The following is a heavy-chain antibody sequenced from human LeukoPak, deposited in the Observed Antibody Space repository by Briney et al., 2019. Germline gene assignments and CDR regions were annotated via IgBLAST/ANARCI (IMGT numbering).Heavy chain of an antibody. J-gene: IGHJ4*02. CDR3: AKDDAWLQYGN. CDR2: ISYDGSNK. V-gene: IGHV3-30*18. Sequence: GGSLRLSCAASGFTFSSYGMHWVRQAPGKGLEWVAVISYDGSNKYYADSVKGRFTISRDNSKNTLYLQMNSLRAEDTAVYYCAKDDAWLQYGNWGRGTLVTVSS. D-gene: IGHD5-24*01. CDR1: GFTFSSYG.